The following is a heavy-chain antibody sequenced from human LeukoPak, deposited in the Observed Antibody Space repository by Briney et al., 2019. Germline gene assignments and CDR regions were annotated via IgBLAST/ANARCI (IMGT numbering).Heavy chain of an antibody. CDR3: ARRYGKWLPAKPGAFDP. CDR1: GYSFTSYW. Sequence: GESLKTSCKGSGYSFTSYWIGWVRQMPGKGLEWMGIIYPGDSDTRYSPSFQGQVTISADKFISTAYLQWSSLKASDTAMYYCARRYGKWLPAKPGAFDPWGQGTLVTVSS. CDR2: IYPGDSDT. J-gene: IGHJ5*02. D-gene: IGHD5-24*01. V-gene: IGHV5-51*01.